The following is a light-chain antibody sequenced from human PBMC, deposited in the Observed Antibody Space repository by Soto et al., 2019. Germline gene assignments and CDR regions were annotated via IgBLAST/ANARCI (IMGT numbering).Light chain of an antibody. CDR2: DVR. Sequence: QSVLAQPASVSGSPGQSITISCTGTSSDVGRYNFVSWFQQHPGKAPKLLIYDVRHWPSGVSDRFSGSKSGNTASLTISGLQTDDEADYYCSSFTTSNTVVFGSGTKVTVL. J-gene: IGLJ1*01. CDR3: SSFTTSNTVV. CDR1: SSDVGRYNF. V-gene: IGLV2-14*01.